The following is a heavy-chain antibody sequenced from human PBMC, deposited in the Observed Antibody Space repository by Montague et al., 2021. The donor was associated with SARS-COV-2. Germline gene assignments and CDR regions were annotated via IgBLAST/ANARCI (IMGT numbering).Heavy chain of an antibody. D-gene: IGHD3-3*01. J-gene: IGHJ6*02. CDR2: IKSKTDGGTT. CDR3: TTDGVTYYDFWSGYFDYYYYGMDV. Sequence: SLRLSCAASGFTFSNAWMSWVRQAPGKGLEWVGRIKSKTDGGTTDYAAPVKGRFTISRDDPKNTLYLQMNSLKTEDTAVYYCTTDGVTYYDFWSGYFDYYYYGMDVWGQGTTVTVSS. CDR1: GFTFSNAW. V-gene: IGHV3-15*01.